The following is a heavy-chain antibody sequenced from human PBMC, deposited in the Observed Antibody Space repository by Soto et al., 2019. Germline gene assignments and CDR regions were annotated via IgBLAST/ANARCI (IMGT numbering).Heavy chain of an antibody. CDR3: ATKRGGFYYGMDV. CDR1: GFTFSDYY. V-gene: IGHV3-11*01. J-gene: IGHJ6*02. D-gene: IGHD3-16*01. CDR2: ISSSGTMI. Sequence: GGSLRLSCAASGFTFSDYYMNWIRQAPGKGLEWVSYISSSGTMIYYADSVKGRFTISRDNAKNSLSLQMNSLRAGDTAVYYCATKRGGFYYGMDVWGQGTTVTVSS.